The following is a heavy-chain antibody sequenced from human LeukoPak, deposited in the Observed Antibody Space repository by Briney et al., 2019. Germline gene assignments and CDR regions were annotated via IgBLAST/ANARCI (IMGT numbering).Heavy chain of an antibody. J-gene: IGHJ4*02. Sequence: SETLSLTCTVSGGSIGPYYWSWLRQPAGKALEWIGRSYTTGSTNYSPSLKSRVTMSLDTSKDQFSLKPSSVTAADTAVYYCARSGGSGFQLDSWGQGTLVTVSS. CDR1: GGSIGPYY. CDR3: ARSGGSGFQLDS. D-gene: IGHD3-16*01. CDR2: SYTTGST. V-gene: IGHV4-4*07.